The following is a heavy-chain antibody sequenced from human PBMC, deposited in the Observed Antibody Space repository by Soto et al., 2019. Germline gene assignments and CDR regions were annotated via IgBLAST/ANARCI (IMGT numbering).Heavy chain of an antibody. CDR3: ARADSSTSFDY. D-gene: IGHD2-2*01. J-gene: IGHJ4*02. Sequence: GGSLRLSCAASGFTFSSYAMSWVRQAPGKGLEWVSAISGSGGSTYYADSVKGRFTISRDNSKNTLYLQMNSLRAKDTAVYYCARADSSTSFDYWGQGTLVTVSS. V-gene: IGHV3-23*01. CDR1: GFTFSSYA. CDR2: ISGSGGST.